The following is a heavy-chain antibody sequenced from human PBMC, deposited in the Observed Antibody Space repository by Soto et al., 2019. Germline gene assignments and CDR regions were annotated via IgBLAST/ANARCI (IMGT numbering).Heavy chain of an antibody. CDR1: GFGFSTHA. CDR3: AKGFDYGDTKHIDH. J-gene: IGHJ4*02. V-gene: IGHV3-23*01. Sequence: GGSLRLSCAASGFGFSTHALSWVRQAPGKGLEWLSSITNTGITIHYADSEKGRFTISREDSRNTLHLQMNNLRVDDTAVYYCAKGFDYGDTKHIDHWGQGTLVTVSS. CDR2: ITNTGITI. D-gene: IGHD4-17*01.